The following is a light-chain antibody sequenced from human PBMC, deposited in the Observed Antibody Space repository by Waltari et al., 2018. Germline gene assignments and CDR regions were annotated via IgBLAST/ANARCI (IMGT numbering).Light chain of an antibody. V-gene: IGKV1-39*01. J-gene: IGKJ1*01. CDR2: AAS. CDR3: QQTYSNFRA. CDR1: QRVSGY. Sequence: DIQMTQSPSSLPASVGDSVTITCRTSQRVSGYLNWYQQKPGQAPKLLIYAASRLQSGVPSRFSGSGFGTDFTLTINGLQPEDFAVYYCQQTYSNFRAFGQGTKVDVK.